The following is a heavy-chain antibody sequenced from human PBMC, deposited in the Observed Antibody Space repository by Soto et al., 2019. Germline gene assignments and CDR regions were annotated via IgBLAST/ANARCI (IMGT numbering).Heavy chain of an antibody. CDR2: IIPIFGTA. D-gene: IGHD3-22*01. CDR3: ARDGRDYYDSSGRDNGFDP. CDR1: GFTFSSYA. V-gene: IGHV1-69*01. J-gene: IGHJ5*02. Sequence: KTGGSLRLSCAASGFTFSSYAISWVRQAPGQGLEWMGGIIPIFGTANYAQKFQGRVTITADESTSTAYMELSSLRSEDTAVYYCARDGRDYYDSSGRDNGFDPWGQGTLVTVSS.